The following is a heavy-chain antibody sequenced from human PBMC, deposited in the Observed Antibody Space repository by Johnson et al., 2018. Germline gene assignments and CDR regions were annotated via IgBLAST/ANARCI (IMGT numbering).Heavy chain of an antibody. V-gene: IGHV3-30*18. D-gene: IGHD3-22*01. J-gene: IGHJ1*01. CDR1: GFTFSSYG. CDR3: AKDGYYYYESSGYRNEYFQH. CDR2: ISYDGSNK. Sequence: QVQLVQSGGGVVQPGRSLRLSCAASGFTFSSYGMHWVRQAPGKGLEWVEVISYDGSNKYYADSVKGRFTISRDNSKNTLYLQMNSLRAEDTAVYYCAKDGYYYYESSGYRNEYFQHWGQGTLVTVSS.